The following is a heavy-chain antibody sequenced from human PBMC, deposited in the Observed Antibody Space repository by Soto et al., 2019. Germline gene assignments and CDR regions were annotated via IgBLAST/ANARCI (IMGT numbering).Heavy chain of an antibody. J-gene: IGHJ4*02. V-gene: IGHV3-66*01. CDR2: IYSGGST. D-gene: IGHD4-17*01. CDR1: GFTFSSNY. CDR3: AGGSQTTVTTPDHSGYLY. Sequence: GGSLRLSCAASGFTFSSNYMSWVRQAPGKGLEGVSVIYSGGSTYYADSVKGRFTIARHNSKNTLYFQMNSLRAEDTAVYYCAGGSQTTVTTPDHSGYLYWGQGTLVTVSS.